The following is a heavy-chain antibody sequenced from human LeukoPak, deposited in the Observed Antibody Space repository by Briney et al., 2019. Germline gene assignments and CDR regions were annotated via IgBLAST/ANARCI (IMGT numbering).Heavy chain of an antibody. Sequence: SETLSLTCTVSGGSISSYYWSWIRQPPGKGLEWIGYIYYSGSTNYNPSLKGRVTISVDTSKNQFSLKLSSVTAADTAVYYCARVRKRSGTNWFDPWGQGTLVTVSS. CDR2: IYYSGST. D-gene: IGHD1-7*01. J-gene: IGHJ5*02. V-gene: IGHV4-59*01. CDR3: ARVRKRSGTNWFDP. CDR1: GGSISSYY.